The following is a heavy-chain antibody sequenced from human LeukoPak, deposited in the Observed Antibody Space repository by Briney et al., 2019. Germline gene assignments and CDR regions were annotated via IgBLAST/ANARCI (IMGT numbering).Heavy chain of an antibody. CDR3: ARGALRYSDY. V-gene: IGHV3-48*02. Sequence: GGSLRLSCAASGSTFSSYTMNWVRQAPGKGLEWVSSISSSSSAIYYAASVKGRFTISRDNAKNSLYLQMNSLRDEDTAVYYCARGALRYSDYWGQGTLVTVSS. CDR1: GSTFSSYT. D-gene: IGHD3-9*01. CDR2: ISSSSSAI. J-gene: IGHJ4*02.